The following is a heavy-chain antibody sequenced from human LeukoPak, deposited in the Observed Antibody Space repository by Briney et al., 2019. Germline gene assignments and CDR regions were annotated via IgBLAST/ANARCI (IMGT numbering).Heavy chain of an antibody. Sequence: GGSLRLSCAASGFTFSSYAMHWVRQAPGKGLEWVAVISYDGSNKYYADSVKGRFTISRDNSKNTLYLQMNSLRAEDTAVYYCASLWFGELLSLDYWGQGTLVIVSS. CDR3: ASLWFGELLSLDY. J-gene: IGHJ4*02. CDR1: GFTFSSYA. CDR2: ISYDGSNK. D-gene: IGHD3-10*01. V-gene: IGHV3-30-3*01.